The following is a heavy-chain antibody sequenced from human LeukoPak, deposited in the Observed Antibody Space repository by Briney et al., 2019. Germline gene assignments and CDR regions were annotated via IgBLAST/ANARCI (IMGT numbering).Heavy chain of an antibody. CDR1: GGSISSSSYF. J-gene: IGHJ5*02. D-gene: IGHD6-19*01. Sequence: SETLSLTCTVSGGSISSSSYFWGWIRQPPGKGLEWIASISSSGSTNYNPSLKSRVTISVDTSKNQFSLKLSSVTAADTAVYYCARHGYSSGSLAWFDPWGQGTQVTVSS. CDR3: ARHGYSSGSLAWFDP. V-gene: IGHV4-39*01. CDR2: ISSSGST.